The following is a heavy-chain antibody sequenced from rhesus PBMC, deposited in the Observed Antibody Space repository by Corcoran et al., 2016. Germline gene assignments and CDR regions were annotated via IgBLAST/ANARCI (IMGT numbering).Heavy chain of an antibody. CDR2: ISGSSGST. D-gene: IGHD6-13*01. Sequence: QVQLQESGPGLVKPSETLSLTCAVYGCSISINYWRWLRQPTGKGREWIGYISGSSGSTYYNPSLKSRVTISTDTSKNQFSLNLSSVTAADTAVYYCARAPSSSWSGDAFDFWGQGLRVTVSS. CDR1: GCSISINY. J-gene: IGHJ3*01. CDR3: ARAPSSSWSGDAFDF. V-gene: IGHV4-165*01.